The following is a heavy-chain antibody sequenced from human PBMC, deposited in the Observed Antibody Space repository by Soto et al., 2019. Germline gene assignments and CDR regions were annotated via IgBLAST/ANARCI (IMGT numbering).Heavy chain of an antibody. Sequence: ASVKVSCKASGYTFTSYAMHWVRQAPGQRLEWMGWINAGNGNTKYSQKFQGRVTITRDTSASTAYMELSSLRSEDTAVYYCARAYSSGWYVGDIDYWGQETLVTVSS. CDR3: ARAYSSGWYVGDIDY. CDR2: INAGNGNT. J-gene: IGHJ4*02. V-gene: IGHV1-3*01. CDR1: GYTFTSYA. D-gene: IGHD6-19*01.